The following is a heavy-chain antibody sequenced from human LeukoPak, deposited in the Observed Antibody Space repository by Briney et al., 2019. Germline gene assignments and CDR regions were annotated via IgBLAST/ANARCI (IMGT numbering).Heavy chain of an antibody. CDR2: INSDGSST. CDR1: GFTFSSYW. Sequence: GGSLRLSCAASGFTFSSYWMHWVRQVPGKGLMWVSRINSDGSSTSYADSVKGRFTISRDNAKNTLYLQMNSLRAEDTAVYYCARGDYVWGSYRYSDYWGQGTLVTVSS. CDR3: ARGDYVWGSYRYSDY. V-gene: IGHV3-74*01. J-gene: IGHJ4*02. D-gene: IGHD3-16*02.